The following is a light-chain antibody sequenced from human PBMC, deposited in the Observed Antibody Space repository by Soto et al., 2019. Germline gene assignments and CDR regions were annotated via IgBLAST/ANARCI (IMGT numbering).Light chain of an antibody. V-gene: IGLV3-1*01. CDR1: KLGDKY. CDR2: QDS. J-gene: IGLJ1*01. CDR3: QAWDSSTASYV. Sequence: SYELTQLPSVSVSPGQTASITCSGDKLGDKYACWYQQKPGQSPVLVIYQDSKRPSGIPERFSGSNSGNTATLTISGTQAMDEADYYCQAWDSSTASYVFGTGTKLTVL.